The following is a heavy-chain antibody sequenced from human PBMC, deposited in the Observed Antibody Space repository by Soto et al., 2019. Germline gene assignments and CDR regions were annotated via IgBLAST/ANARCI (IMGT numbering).Heavy chain of an antibody. CDR3: ARDTPRGSGSHE. J-gene: IGHJ4*02. CDR1: GGTFSSYA. CDR2: IIPIFGTA. D-gene: IGHD3-10*01. Sequence: SVKVSCKASGGTFSSYAISWVRQAPGQGLEWMGGIIPIFGTANYAQKFQGRVTITADESTSTAYMELSSLRSEDTAVYYCARDTPRGSGSHEWGQGTLVTVSS. V-gene: IGHV1-69*13.